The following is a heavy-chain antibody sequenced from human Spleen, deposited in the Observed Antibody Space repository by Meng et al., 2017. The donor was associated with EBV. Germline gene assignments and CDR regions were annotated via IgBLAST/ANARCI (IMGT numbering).Heavy chain of an antibody. CDR2: IFWDDDK. CDR1: GFSLPTSAVA. CDR3: AHSSWFTVDFDS. V-gene: IGHV2-5*02. D-gene: IGHD3-10*01. J-gene: IGHJ4*02. Sequence: QITLKESGPPLVNPEQTPTLTCSFSGFSLPTSAVAVAWIRQPPGKALEWLSLIFWDDDKWYSPSLNNRLTITKDTTNNQVVLTMTNMGPADTATYYCAHSSWFTVDFDSWGQGTLVTVSS.